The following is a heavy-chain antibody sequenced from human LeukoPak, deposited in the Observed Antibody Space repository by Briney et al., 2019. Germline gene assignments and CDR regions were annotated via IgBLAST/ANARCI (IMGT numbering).Heavy chain of an antibody. CDR3: ARGSRYSGSYKD. J-gene: IGHJ4*02. CDR1: GFTFSSYA. CDR2: ISYDGSNK. D-gene: IGHD1-26*01. V-gene: IGHV3-30-3*01. Sequence: PGGSLRLSCAASGFTFSSYAMHWVRQAPGKGLEWVAVISYDGSNKYYADSVKGRFTISRDNSKNTLYLQMNSLRAEDTAVYYCARGSRYSGSYKDWGQGTLVTVSS.